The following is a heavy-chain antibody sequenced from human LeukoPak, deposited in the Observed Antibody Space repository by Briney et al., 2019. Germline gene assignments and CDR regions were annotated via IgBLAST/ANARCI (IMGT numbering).Heavy chain of an antibody. J-gene: IGHJ3*02. CDR3: ARSRGVPGVDAFDI. CDR2: IYYSGST. D-gene: IGHD6-13*01. Sequence: SETLSLTCTVSGDSVSSYYWSWIRQPPGKGLEWIGYIYYSGSTNYNPSLKSRVTISGDTSKNQFSLKLSSVTAADTAVYDCARSRGVPGVDAFDIWGQGTMVTVSS. CDR1: GDSVSSYY. V-gene: IGHV4-59*08.